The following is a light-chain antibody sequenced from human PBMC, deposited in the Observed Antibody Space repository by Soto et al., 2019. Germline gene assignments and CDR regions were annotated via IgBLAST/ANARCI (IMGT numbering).Light chain of an antibody. V-gene: IGLV2-8*01. CDR2: EVT. J-gene: IGLJ7*01. Sequence: QSALTQPASASGFPGQSVTISCTGTSSDVGYYDYVSWYQQHPGKAPKLVIYEVTKRPSGVPDRVSASKSGNTASLTVSGLRAEDEADYYCSSYAGSNNFVFGSGTQLTVL. CDR1: SSDVGYYDY. CDR3: SSYAGSNNFV.